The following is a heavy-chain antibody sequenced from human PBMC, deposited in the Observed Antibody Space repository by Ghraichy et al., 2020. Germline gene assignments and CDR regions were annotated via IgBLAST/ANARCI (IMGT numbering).Heavy chain of an antibody. D-gene: IGHD3-10*01. Sequence: GGSLRLSCAASGFTVNSNYMSWVRQAPGKGLEWVSVIYSGGNTYYADSVKGRFTISRDNSKNTLYLQMNSLRAEDTAVYYCARETPRLLWFGEPKFYFDYWGQGTLVTVSS. J-gene: IGHJ4*02. CDR1: GFTVNSNY. CDR3: ARETPRLLWFGEPKFYFDY. V-gene: IGHV3-53*01. CDR2: IYSGGNT.